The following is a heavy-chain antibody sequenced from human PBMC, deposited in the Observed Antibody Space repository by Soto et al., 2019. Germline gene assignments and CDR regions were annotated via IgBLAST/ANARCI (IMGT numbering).Heavy chain of an antibody. CDR1: DDSSSRGGYC. J-gene: IGHJ5*02. V-gene: IGHV4-30-4*08. CDR2: IYHSGIR. Sequence: FQPLSVTCSVSDDSSSRGGYCRSWNHQRPGKGLEWIGCIYHSGIRFYNPSLKSRVSISVDTSKNQFSLKLRSVTAADTAVYYCASPKIEFYNWFDPRGQGTLVTVSS. CDR3: ASPKIEFYNWFDP. D-gene: IGHD3-22*01.